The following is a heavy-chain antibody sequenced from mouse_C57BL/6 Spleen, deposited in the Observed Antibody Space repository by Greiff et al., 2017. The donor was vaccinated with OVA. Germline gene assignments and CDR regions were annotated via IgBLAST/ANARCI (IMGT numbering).Heavy chain of an antibody. Sequence: VMLVESGPELVKPGASVKISCKASGYAFSSSWMNWVKQRPGKGLEWIGRIYPGDGDTNYNGKFKGKATLTADKSSSTAYMQLSSLTSEDSAVYFCARHYGSSYVWYFDVWGTGTTVTVSS. CDR3: ARHYGSSYVWYFDV. J-gene: IGHJ1*03. V-gene: IGHV1-82*01. D-gene: IGHD1-1*01. CDR1: GYAFSSSW. CDR2: IYPGDGDT.